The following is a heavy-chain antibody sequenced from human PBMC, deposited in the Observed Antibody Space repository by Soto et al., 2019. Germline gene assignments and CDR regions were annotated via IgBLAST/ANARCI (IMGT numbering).Heavy chain of an antibody. Sequence: EVQLVESGGGLVQPGRSLRLSCAASGFTFDDYAMHWVRQAPGKGLEWVSGISWNSGSIGYADSVKGRFTISRDNAKNSLYLQMNSLRAEDTALYYCAKPPGGWGSGGTNWFDPWGQGTLVTVSS. CDR1: GFTFDDYA. J-gene: IGHJ5*02. CDR2: ISWNSGSI. D-gene: IGHD2-15*01. V-gene: IGHV3-9*01. CDR3: AKPPGGWGSGGTNWFDP.